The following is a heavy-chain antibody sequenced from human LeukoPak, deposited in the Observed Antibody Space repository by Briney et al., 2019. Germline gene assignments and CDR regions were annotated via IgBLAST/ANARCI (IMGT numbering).Heavy chain of an antibody. CDR1: GGSISSYY. V-gene: IGHV4-59*01. D-gene: IGHD3-10*01. J-gene: IGHJ3*02. Sequence: SETLSLTCTVSGGSISSYYWSWIRQPPANGLEWIGYIYYSGSTNYTPSLKSRVTISVDTSKNQFSLKLSSVTAAGTAVYYCARARSVLLWFGEVPPAAFDIWGQGTMVTVSS. CDR2: IYYSGST. CDR3: ARARSVLLWFGEVPPAAFDI.